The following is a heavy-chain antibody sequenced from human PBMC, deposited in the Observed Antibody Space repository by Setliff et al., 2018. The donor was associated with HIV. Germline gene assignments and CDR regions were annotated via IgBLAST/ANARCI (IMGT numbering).Heavy chain of an antibody. CDR1: GFTFDDYA. D-gene: IGHD5-12*01. V-gene: IGHV3-9*01. CDR3: ANLLHGYRGFEGARSGHYMDV. Sequence: TGGSLRLSCAASGFTFDDYAMHWVRQAPGKGLEWVSGISWNSGIIGYADSVKGRFTISRDNAKNSLYLQMNSLRAEDTALYYCANLLHGYRGFEGARSGHYMDVWGKGTTVTVSS. CDR2: ISWNSGII. J-gene: IGHJ6*03.